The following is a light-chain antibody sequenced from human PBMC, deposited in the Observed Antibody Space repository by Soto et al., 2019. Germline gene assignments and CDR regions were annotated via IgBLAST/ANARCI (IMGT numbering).Light chain of an antibody. V-gene: IGKV3-11*01. J-gene: IGKJ1*01. Sequence: EIVLTQSPATLSLSPGERATLSCRASQSVRNYLSWYQQKPGQAPRLLIYDASTRATGIPGSFSGSGSGTDFTLTISSLEPEDFAVYYCQQRNTWPWTFGQGTRVEIK. CDR2: DAS. CDR1: QSVRNY. CDR3: QQRNTWPWT.